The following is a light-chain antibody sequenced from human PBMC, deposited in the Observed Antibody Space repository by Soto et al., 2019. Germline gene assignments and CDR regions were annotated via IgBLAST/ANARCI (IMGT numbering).Light chain of an antibody. CDR2: DVS. J-gene: IGKJ1*01. Sequence: DIQMTQSPSTLSAPPGDRVTITCRASQTISSWLAWYQQKPGKAPKLLIYDVSSLESGVPSRFSGSGSGTEFTLTISSLQPDDFATYYCQQYNTFWTFGQGTKVDIK. V-gene: IGKV1-5*01. CDR3: QQYNTFWT. CDR1: QTISSW.